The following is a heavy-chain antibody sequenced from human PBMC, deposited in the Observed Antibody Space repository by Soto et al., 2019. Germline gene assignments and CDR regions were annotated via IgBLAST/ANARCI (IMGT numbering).Heavy chain of an antibody. Sequence: GGSPRLSCAASGFTFSNYGMHWVRQAPGKGLEWVALISYDGRTKFYVDSVKGRFTISRDNSKNTLYLQMDSLRTEDTAVYYCAKRSDSIGYYPPDYWGHRTLVTVSS. J-gene: IGHJ4*01. CDR1: GFTFSNYG. D-gene: IGHD3-22*01. CDR3: AKRSDSIGYYPPDY. V-gene: IGHV3-30*18. CDR2: ISYDGRTK.